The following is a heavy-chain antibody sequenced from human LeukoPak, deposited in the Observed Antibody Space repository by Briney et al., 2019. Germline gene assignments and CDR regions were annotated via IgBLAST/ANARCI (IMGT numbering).Heavy chain of an antibody. D-gene: IGHD3-10*01. CDR1: GYTFTCYY. CDR3: AIYYGSGSYWEAFDI. CDR2: INPNSGGT. Sequence: ASVKVSCKASGYTFTCYYMHWVRQAPGQGLEWMGRINPNSGGTNYAQKFQGRVTMTRDTSISTAYMELSRLRSDDTAVYYCAIYYGSGSYWEAFDIWGQGTMVTVSS. V-gene: IGHV1-2*06. J-gene: IGHJ3*02.